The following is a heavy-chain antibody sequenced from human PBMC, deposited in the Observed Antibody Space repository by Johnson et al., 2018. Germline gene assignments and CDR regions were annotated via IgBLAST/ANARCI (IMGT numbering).Heavy chain of an antibody. CDR1: GFTFSSYG. V-gene: IGHV3-33*06. J-gene: IGHJ3*02. Sequence: QVQLVESGGGVVQPGRSLRLSCAASGFTFSSYGMHWVRQAPGKGLEWVAVIWYDGSNKYYADSVKGRFTISRDNSKNTLYLQMNSLRAEDTAVYYCAKNTHYDILTGYYKSFDIWGQGTMVTVSS. D-gene: IGHD3-9*01. CDR3: AKNTHYDILTGYYKSFDI. CDR2: IWYDGSNK.